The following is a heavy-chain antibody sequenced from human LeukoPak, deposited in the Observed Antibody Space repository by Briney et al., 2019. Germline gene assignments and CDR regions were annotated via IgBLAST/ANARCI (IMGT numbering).Heavy chain of an antibody. CDR2: IYPYDSDT. CDR3: AGWPRDYQGGVGYFDY. CDR1: GYSFTSYW. Sequence: GEAPKISCKGSGYSFTSYWIGWVRQMPGKGLGLVGIIYPYDSDTIYSPSFQGQVTISADKSISTAYLQWGSLKASDTGMYYCAGWPRDYQGGVGYFDYWGEGTLVTVSS. V-gene: IGHV5-51*06. J-gene: IGHJ4*02. D-gene: IGHD2-2*01.